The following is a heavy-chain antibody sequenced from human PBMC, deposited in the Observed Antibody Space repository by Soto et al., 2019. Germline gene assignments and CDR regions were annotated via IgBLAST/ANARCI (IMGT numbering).Heavy chain of an antibody. V-gene: IGHV4-61*03. Sequence: SETLSLTCTVSGGSVSSGNYYWTWIRQPPGKGLEWLAYIHDSGITNYNPSLKSRVTLSVDTSKSHFSLKLSSVTAADTAVYYCARDRGSAIDFWGQGTLVTDSS. D-gene: IGHD3-16*01. CDR3: ARDRGSAIDF. CDR2: IHDSGIT. CDR1: GGSVSSGNYY. J-gene: IGHJ4*02.